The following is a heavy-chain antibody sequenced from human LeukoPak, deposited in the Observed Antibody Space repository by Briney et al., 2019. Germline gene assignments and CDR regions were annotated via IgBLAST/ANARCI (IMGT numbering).Heavy chain of an antibody. CDR1: GYTFTSYD. Sequence: ASVKVSCKASGYTFTSYDINWVRQATGQGLEWMGWMNPNSGNTGYAQKFQGRVTITRNTSISTAYMELSSLRSEDTAVYYCARGLYCSGGSCYLYYFDYWDQGTLVTVSS. D-gene: IGHD2-15*01. CDR3: ARGLYCSGGSCYLYYFDY. J-gene: IGHJ4*02. V-gene: IGHV1-8*03. CDR2: MNPNSGNT.